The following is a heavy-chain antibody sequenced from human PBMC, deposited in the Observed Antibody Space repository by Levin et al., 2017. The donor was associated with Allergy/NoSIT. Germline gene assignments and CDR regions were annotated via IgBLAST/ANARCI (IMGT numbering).Heavy chain of an antibody. CDR3: ARMARSHQFDK. D-gene: IGHD2-2*01. Sequence: LRLSCSVSGSSITNFIWWGWIRQPPGKGLEWIGYIYHNGATQYNPSLKSRATLSVDSSKNQIFLSLSSLTAVDTAVYYCARMARSHQFDKWGQGTLVAVS. V-gene: IGHV4-28*01. CDR2: IYHNGAT. CDR1: GSSITNFIW. J-gene: IGHJ4*02.